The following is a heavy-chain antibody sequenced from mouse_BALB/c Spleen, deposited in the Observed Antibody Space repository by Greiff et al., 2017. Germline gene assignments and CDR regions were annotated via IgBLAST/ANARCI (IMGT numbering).Heavy chain of an antibody. Sequence: EVQLVESGGGLVQPGGSRKLSCAASGFTFSSFGMHWVRQAPEKGLEWVAYISSGSSTIYYADTVKGRFTISRDNPKNTLFLQMTSLRSEDTAMYYCARAYYYGNYGAYWGQGTLVTVSA. CDR3: ARAYYYGNYGAY. V-gene: IGHV5-17*02. D-gene: IGHD2-1*01. J-gene: IGHJ3*01. CDR1: GFTFSSFG. CDR2: ISSGSSTI.